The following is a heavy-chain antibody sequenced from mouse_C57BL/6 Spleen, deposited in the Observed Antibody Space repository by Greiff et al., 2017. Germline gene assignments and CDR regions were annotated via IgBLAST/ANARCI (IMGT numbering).Heavy chain of an antibody. D-gene: IGHD2-2*01. V-gene: IGHV5-9*01. CDR2: ISGGGGNT. CDR1: GFTFSSYT. Sequence: EVQGVESGGGLVKPGGSLKLSCAASGFTFSSYTMSWVRQTPEKRLEWVATISGGGGNTYYPDSVKGRFTISRDNAKNTLYLQMSSLRSEDTALYYCARHRYYGYDDYAMDYWGQGTSVTVSS. J-gene: IGHJ4*01. CDR3: ARHRYYGYDDYAMDY.